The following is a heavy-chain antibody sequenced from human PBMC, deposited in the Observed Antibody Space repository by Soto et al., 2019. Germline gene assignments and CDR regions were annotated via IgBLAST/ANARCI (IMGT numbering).Heavy chain of an antibody. J-gene: IGHJ4*02. Sequence: QLQLQESGPGLVRPSGTLSLTCAVSGGFTSTNNWWSWVRQPPGKGLEWIGDACHSGSIEYNPSLKSRVSISVDKSKNQISLKLTSATAADTAVYYCARSPPSSYYGGSGTFDYWGQGTLVTVSS. V-gene: IGHV4-4*02. CDR3: ARSPPSSYYGGSGTFDY. D-gene: IGHD3-10*01. CDR1: GGFTSTNNW. CDR2: ACHSGSI.